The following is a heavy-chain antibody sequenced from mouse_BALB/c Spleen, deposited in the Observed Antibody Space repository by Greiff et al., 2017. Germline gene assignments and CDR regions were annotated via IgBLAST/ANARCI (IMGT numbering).Heavy chain of an antibody. CDR2: ISDGGSYT. CDR3: ARVETDYFDY. CDR1: GFTFSDYY. Sequence: EVQGVESGGGLVQPGGSRKLSCAASGFTFSDYYMYWVRQTPEKRLEWVATISDGGSYTYYPDSVKGRFTISRDNAKNNLYLQMSSLKSEDTAMYYCARVETDYFDYWGQGTTLTVSS. J-gene: IGHJ2*01. V-gene: IGHV5-4*02.